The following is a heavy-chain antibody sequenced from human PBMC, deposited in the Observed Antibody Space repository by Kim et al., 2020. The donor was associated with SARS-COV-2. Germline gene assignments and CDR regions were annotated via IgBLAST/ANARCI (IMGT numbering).Heavy chain of an antibody. CDR1: GFTFGDYA. V-gene: IGHV3-49*03. J-gene: IGHJ6*02. CDR3: TREIWFGELLWGEHYYYGMDV. D-gene: IGHD3-10*01. CDR2: IRSKAYGGTT. Sequence: GGSLRLSCTASGFTFGDYAMSWFRQAPGKGLEWVGFIRSKAYGGTTEYAASVKGRFTISRDDSKSIAYLQMNSLKTEDTAVYYCTREIWFGELLWGEHYYYGMDVWGQGTTVTVSS.